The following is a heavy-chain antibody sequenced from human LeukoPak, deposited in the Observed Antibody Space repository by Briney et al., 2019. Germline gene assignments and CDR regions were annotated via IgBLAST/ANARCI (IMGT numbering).Heavy chain of an antibody. Sequence: TLSLTCTVSGGSISSADYYCIWIRQPPGKALEWLARIDWDDDKFYSTSLKTRLTISKDTSKNQVVLTMTNMDPVDTATYYCARPSSGGKDFDYWGQGTLVTVSS. CDR3: ARPSSGGKDFDY. D-gene: IGHD4-23*01. CDR2: IDWDDDK. J-gene: IGHJ4*02. CDR1: GGSISSADYY. V-gene: IGHV2-70*16.